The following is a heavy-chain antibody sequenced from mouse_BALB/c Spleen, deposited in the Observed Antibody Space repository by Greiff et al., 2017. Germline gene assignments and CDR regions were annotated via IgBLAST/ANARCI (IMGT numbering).Heavy chain of an antibody. D-gene: IGHD2-4*01. J-gene: IGHJ3*01. CDR3: ARNKDDYGAWFAD. CDR2: ISYSGST. V-gene: IGHV3-2*02. Sequence: EVKLMESGPGLVKPSQSLSLTCTVTGYSITSDYAWNWIRQFPGNKLEWLGYISYSGSTSYNPSLNSRISITRDTSKSQFFLQLNSVTTEDTATYFGARNKDDYGAWFADWGQGTLVTVSA. CDR1: GYSITSDYA.